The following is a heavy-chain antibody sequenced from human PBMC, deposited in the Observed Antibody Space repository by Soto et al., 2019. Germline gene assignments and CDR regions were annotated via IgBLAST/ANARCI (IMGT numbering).Heavy chain of an antibody. CDR1: GFTFNYYI. D-gene: IGHD6-6*01. CDR3: ARGIGARQNYFDN. Sequence: EVQLVESGGGLVQPGGSLRLSCAASGFTFNYYIMNWVRQAPGKGREWVSYISSSGNTIYYADSVKGRFTISRDNVKNSLYLQMNSLKAEETAVYYCARGIGARQNYFDNWGQGTLVTVSS. CDR2: ISSSGNTI. V-gene: IGHV3-48*01. J-gene: IGHJ4*02.